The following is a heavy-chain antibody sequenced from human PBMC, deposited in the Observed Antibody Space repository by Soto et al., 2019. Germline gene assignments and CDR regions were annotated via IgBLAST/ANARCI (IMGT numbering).Heavy chain of an antibody. CDR1: GGSISSSSYY. D-gene: IGHD3-3*01. V-gene: IGHV4-39*01. CDR2: IYYSGST. J-gene: IGHJ6*02. CDR3: ARANDFWSGYDADYYYYYGMDV. Sequence: SETLSLTCTVSGGSISSSSYYWGWIRRPPGKGLEWIGSIYYSGSTYYNPSLKSRVTISVDTSKNQFSLKLSSVTAADTAVYYCARANDFWSGYDADYYYYYGMDVWGQGTTVTVSS.